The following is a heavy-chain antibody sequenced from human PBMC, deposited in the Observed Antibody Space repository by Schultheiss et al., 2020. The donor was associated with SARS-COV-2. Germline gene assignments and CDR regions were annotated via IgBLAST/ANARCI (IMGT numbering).Heavy chain of an antibody. CDR1: GGSISSSNW. J-gene: IGHJ4*02. CDR2: INHSGST. D-gene: IGHD3-3*01. Sequence: SETLSLTCAVSGGSISSSNWWSWVRQPPGKGLEWIGEINHSGSTNYNPSLKSRVTISVDTSKNQFSLKLSSVTAADTAVYYCARLYGYDFWSGSNHYFDYWGQGTLVTVSS. V-gene: IGHV4-4*02. CDR3: ARLYGYDFWSGSNHYFDY.